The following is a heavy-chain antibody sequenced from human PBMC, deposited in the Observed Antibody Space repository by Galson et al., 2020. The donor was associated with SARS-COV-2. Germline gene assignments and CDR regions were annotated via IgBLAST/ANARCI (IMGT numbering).Heavy chain of an antibody. D-gene: IGHD6-19*01. V-gene: IGHV4-34*01. J-gene: IGHJ4*02. CDR2: INHSGST. CDR3: ARGRVAVSLYFDY. Sequence: SETLSLTCAVYGGSFSGYYWSWIRQPPGKGLEWIGEINHSGSTNYNPSLKSRVTISVDTSKNQFSLKLSSVTAADTAVYYCARGRVAVSLYFDYWGQGTLVTVSS. CDR1: GGSFSGYY.